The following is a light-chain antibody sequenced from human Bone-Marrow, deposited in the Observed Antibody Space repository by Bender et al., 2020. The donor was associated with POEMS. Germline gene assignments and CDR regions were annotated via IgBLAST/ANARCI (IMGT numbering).Light chain of an antibody. V-gene: IGLV1-44*01. Sequence: QSVLTQPPSASGTPGQRVTISCSGGSSNIGAHAVNWYQHLPGTAPKLLIYSSHRRPSEVPDRFSGSRSGTSASLAISGLQSEDEADCYCAVWDDSLSGWVFGGGTKQTVL. CDR2: SSH. CDR3: AVWDDSLSGWV. CDR1: SSNIGAHA. J-gene: IGLJ3*02.